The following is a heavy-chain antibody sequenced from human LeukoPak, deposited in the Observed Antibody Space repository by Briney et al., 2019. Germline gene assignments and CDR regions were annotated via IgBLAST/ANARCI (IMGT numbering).Heavy chain of an antibody. Sequence: GGSLRLSCAASGFTFSSYWMSWVRQAPGKGLEWVANIKQDGSEKYYVDSVKGRFTISRGNAKNSLYLQMNSLRAEDTALYYCARDSGYSSGWYDAFDIWGQGTMVTVSS. CDR3: ARDSGYSSGWYDAFDI. D-gene: IGHD6-19*01. V-gene: IGHV3-7*03. J-gene: IGHJ3*02. CDR2: IKQDGSEK. CDR1: GFTFSSYW.